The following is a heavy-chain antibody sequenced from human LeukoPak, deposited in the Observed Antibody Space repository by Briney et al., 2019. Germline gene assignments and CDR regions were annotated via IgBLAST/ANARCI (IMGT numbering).Heavy chain of an antibody. D-gene: IGHD4-11*01. J-gene: IGHJ6*03. V-gene: IGHV7-4-1*02. CDR3: ARGPPTDRPIYYYYMDV. Sequence: GASMKVSCKASGYTFTSYAMNWVRQAPGQGLEWMGWINTNTGNPTYAQGFTGRFVFSLDTSVSTAYLQISSLKAEDTAVYYCARGPPTDRPIYYYYMDVWGKGTTVTVSS. CDR1: GYTFTSYA. CDR2: INTNTGNP.